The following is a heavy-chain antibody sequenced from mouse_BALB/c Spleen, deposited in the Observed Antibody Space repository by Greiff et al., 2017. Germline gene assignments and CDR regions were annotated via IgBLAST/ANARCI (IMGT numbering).Heavy chain of an antibody. V-gene: IGHV5-17*02. D-gene: IGHD1-1*02. CDR3: ARSRGLWCAMDY. Sequence: EVMLVESGGGLVQPGGSRKLSCAASGFTFSSFGMHWVRQAPEKGLEWVAYISSGSSTIYYADTVKGRFTISRDNPKNTLFLQMTSLRSEDTAMYYCARSRGLWCAMDYWGQGTSVTVSS. J-gene: IGHJ4*01. CDR2: ISSGSSTI. CDR1: GFTFSSFG.